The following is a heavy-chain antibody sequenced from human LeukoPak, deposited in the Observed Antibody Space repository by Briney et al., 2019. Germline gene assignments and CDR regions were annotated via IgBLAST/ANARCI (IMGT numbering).Heavy chain of an antibody. CDR3: ARDSSGPGY. D-gene: IGHD6-19*01. Sequence: GGSLRLSCAASGFTVNNNYMSWVRQAPGRGLEWVSVIYSDGGTFYADSVKGRFTISRDNSRNTLCLQMNSLRAEDTAVYYCARDSSGPGYWGQGTLVTVSS. CDR1: GFTVNNNY. V-gene: IGHV3-53*01. J-gene: IGHJ4*02. CDR2: IYSDGGT.